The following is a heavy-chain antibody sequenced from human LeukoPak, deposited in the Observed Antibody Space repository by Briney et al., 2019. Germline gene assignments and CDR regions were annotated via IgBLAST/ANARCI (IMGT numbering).Heavy chain of an antibody. V-gene: IGHV3-23*01. CDR3: ASSSSWYFNWFDP. CDR2: ISGSGGST. D-gene: IGHD6-13*01. CDR1: GFTFSSYA. Sequence: GGSLRLSCAASGFTFSSYAMSRVRQAPGKGLEWVSAISGSGGSTYYADSVKGRFTISRDNSKNTLYLQMNSLRAEDTAVYYCASSSSWYFNWFDPWGQGTLVTVSS. J-gene: IGHJ5*02.